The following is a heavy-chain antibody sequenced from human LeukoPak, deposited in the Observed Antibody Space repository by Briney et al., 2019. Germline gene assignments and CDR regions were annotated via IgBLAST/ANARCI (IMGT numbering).Heavy chain of an antibody. Sequence: PSQTLSLTCTVSGDSISIGSYYWSWIRQPAGKGLGWIGRIYTSGSTNYNPSLKSRVTISVDTSKNQFSLKLSSVTAADTAVYYCARTPYDFWSGYLLYYMDVWGKGTTVTVSS. J-gene: IGHJ6*03. V-gene: IGHV4-61*02. CDR1: GDSISIGSYY. CDR2: IYTSGST. CDR3: ARTPYDFWSGYLLYYMDV. D-gene: IGHD3-3*01.